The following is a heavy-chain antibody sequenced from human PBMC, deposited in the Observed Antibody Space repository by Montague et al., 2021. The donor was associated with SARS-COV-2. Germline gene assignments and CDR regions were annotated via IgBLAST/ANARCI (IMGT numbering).Heavy chain of an antibody. CDR3: ARGSGWRGNAFDI. D-gene: IGHD6-19*01. V-gene: IGHV4-59*01. CDR2: IYYSGRT. CDR1: GGFISSYY. Sequence: SETLSLTCTVSGGFISSYYWSWIRQPPGKGLEWIGYIYYSGRTNYNPSXKSRVTISVDTSKNQFSLKLSSVTAADTAVYYCARGSGWRGNAFDIWGQGTMVTVSS. J-gene: IGHJ3*02.